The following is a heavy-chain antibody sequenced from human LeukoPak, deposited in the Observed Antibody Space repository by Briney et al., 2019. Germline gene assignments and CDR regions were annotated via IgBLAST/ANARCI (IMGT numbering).Heavy chain of an antibody. D-gene: IGHD3-16*01. CDR1: GFTVSSNY. V-gene: IGHV3-66*02. CDR3: ASEGD. Sequence: GSLRLSCAVSGFTVSSNYFSWVRQAPGKGLEWVSVIYTEGTTYYADSVKGRFIISRDNSKNTVYLQMNSLRVEDTAVYYCASEGDWGQGTLVTVSS. CDR2: IYTEGTT. J-gene: IGHJ4*02.